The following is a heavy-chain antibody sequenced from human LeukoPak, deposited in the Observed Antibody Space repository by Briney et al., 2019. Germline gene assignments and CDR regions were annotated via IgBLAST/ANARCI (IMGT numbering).Heavy chain of an antibody. CDR3: ARDLDTAMVLDY. CDR2: ISYDGSNK. J-gene: IGHJ4*02. V-gene: IGHV3-30-3*01. D-gene: IGHD5-18*01. Sequence: GRSLRLSCAASGFTFSSYAMHWVRQAPGKGLEWVAVISYDGSNKYYADSVKGRFTISRDNSKNTLYLQMNSLRAEDTAVYYCARDLDTAMVLDYWGQGTLATVSS. CDR1: GFTFSSYA.